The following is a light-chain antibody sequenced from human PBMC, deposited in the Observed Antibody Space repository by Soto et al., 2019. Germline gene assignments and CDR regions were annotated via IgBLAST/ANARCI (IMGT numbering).Light chain of an antibody. CDR1: SSDVGGYNY. Sequence: QSALTQPASVSGSPGQSITISCTGTSSDVGGYNYVSWYQQHPGKVPKLMLHDVNNRPSGVSHRFSGSKSGNTASLTISGLQAEDEADYYCSSYTSSNFVVFGGGTKVTVL. CDR3: SSYTSSNFVV. V-gene: IGLV2-14*01. CDR2: DVN. J-gene: IGLJ2*01.